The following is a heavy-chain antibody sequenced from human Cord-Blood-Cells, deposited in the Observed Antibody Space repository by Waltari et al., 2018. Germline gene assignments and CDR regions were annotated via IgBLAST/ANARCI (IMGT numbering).Heavy chain of an antibody. D-gene: IGHD2-2*01. CDR3: ATAPYDYGDY. V-gene: IGHV1-24*01. J-gene: IGHJ4*02. CDR2: FDPEDGET. CDR1: GDIFTELS. Sequence: QVQLVQSGAEVKKPGASVKVSCTFSGDIFTELSMHWVRQAPGKGLEWMGGFDPEDGETIYAQKFQGRVTMTEDTSTDTAYMELSSLRSEDTAVYYCATAPYDYGDYWGQGTLVTVSS.